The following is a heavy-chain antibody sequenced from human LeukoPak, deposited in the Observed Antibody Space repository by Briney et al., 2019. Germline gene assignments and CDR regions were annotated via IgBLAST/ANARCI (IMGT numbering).Heavy chain of an antibody. CDR3: ARESGGDAFDI. J-gene: IGHJ3*02. V-gene: IGHV1-18*01. CDR1: GYTFTKYG. Sequence: GASVKVSCKASGYTFTKYGVSWVRQAPGQGLEWMGWISAYNGDIKYAQRGKGRVTMTTDTSTSTVYMELRSLRSDDTAVYYCARESGGDAFDIWGQGTMVTVSS. CDR2: ISAYNGDI.